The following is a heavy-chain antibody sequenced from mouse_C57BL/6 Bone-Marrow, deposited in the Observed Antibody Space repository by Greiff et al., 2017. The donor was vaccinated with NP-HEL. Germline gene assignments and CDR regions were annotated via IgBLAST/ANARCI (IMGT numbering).Heavy chain of an antibody. Sequence: QVQLQQPGAELVKPGASVKLSCKASGYTFTSYWMHWVKQRPGQGLEWIGMIHPNSGSTNYNEKFKSKATLTVDKSSSTAYMQLSSLTSEDSAVYYCARFITTVVRDFDVWGTGTTVTVSS. CDR3: ARFITTVVRDFDV. CDR1: GYTFTSYW. J-gene: IGHJ1*03. V-gene: IGHV1-64*01. CDR2: IHPNSGST. D-gene: IGHD1-1*01.